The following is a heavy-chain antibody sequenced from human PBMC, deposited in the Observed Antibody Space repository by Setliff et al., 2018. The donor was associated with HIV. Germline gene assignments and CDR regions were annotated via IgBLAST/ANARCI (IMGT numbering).Heavy chain of an antibody. Sequence: GGSLRLSCAASGFTFTSYSMNWVRQAPGKGLEWVSYINVASDAIYYADSVKGRFTVSRDSARNSLYLQMNSLGAEDTGIYYCTSDLGSGRYRWNHNWGQGILVTVS. J-gene: IGHJ1*01. CDR1: GFTFTSYS. CDR3: TSDLGSGRYRWNHN. V-gene: IGHV3-48*01. CDR2: INVASDAI. D-gene: IGHD1-26*01.